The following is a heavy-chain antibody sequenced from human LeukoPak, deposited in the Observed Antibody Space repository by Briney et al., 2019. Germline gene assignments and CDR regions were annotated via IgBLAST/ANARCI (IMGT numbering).Heavy chain of an antibody. V-gene: IGHV3-23*01. J-gene: IGHJ6*02. CDR3: AKDLVVAVMIGHYYFYGMDV. CDR2: ISGSGTST. CDR1: GFTFSSFA. Sequence: GGSLRLSCAASGFTFSSFAMSWVRQPPGKGLEWVSGISGSGTSTYYGDPVRGRFSISRDNSKNTLYLQLNSLRAEDTAMYYCAKDLVVAVMIGHYYFYGMDVWGQGTTVTVSS. D-gene: IGHD2-2*01.